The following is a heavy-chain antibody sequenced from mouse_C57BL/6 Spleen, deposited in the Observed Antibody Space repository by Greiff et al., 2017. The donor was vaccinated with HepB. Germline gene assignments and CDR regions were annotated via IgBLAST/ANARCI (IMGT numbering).Heavy chain of an antibody. Sequence: VQLQQSGAELVRPGASVKLSCTASGFNIKDDYMHWVKQRPEQGLEWIGWIDPENGDTEYASKLPGKATITADTSSNTAYLQLSSLTSVDTAVYYCTRRYYYAMDYWGQGTSVTVSS. D-gene: IGHD1-1*01. CDR1: GFNIKDDY. J-gene: IGHJ4*01. V-gene: IGHV14-4*01. CDR2: IDPENGDT. CDR3: TRRYYYAMDY.